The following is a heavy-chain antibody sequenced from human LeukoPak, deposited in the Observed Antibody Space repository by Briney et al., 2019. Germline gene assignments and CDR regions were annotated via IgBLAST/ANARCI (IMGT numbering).Heavy chain of an antibody. J-gene: IGHJ6*02. D-gene: IGHD3-3*01. Sequence: ASVKVSCKASGYTFTSYYMHWVRQAPGQGLEWMGIINPSGGSTSYAQKFQGRVTMTTDTSTSTAYMELRSLRSDDTAVYYCARDSPDFWNPTYYYYGMDVWGQGTTVTVSS. CDR2: INPSGGST. CDR1: GYTFTSYY. V-gene: IGHV1-46*01. CDR3: ARDSPDFWNPTYYYYGMDV.